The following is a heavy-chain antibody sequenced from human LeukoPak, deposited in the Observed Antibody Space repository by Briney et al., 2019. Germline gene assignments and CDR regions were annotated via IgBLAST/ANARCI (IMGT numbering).Heavy chain of an antibody. J-gene: IGHJ6*02. D-gene: IGHD4-17*01. Sequence: GGSLRLSCAASGFTFDDYAMHWVRQAPGKGLEWVSGISWNSGSIGYADSMKGRFTISRDNAKNSLYLQMNSLRAEDTALYYCAKDLAPLDYGDYVGGMDVWGQGTTVTVSS. V-gene: IGHV3-9*01. CDR2: ISWNSGSI. CDR1: GFTFDDYA. CDR3: AKDLAPLDYGDYVGGMDV.